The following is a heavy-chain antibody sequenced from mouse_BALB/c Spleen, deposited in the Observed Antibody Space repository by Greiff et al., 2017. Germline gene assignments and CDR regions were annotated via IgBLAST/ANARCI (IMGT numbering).Heavy chain of an antibody. CDR2: ISSGSSTI. D-gene: IGHD2-3*01. Sequence: EVKLQESGGGLVQPGGSRKLSCAASGFTFSSFGMHWVRQAPEEGLEWVAYISSGSSTIYYADTVKGRFTISRDNPKNTLFLQMTSLRSEDTAMYYCARDGYYDYYAMDYWGQGTSVTVSS. V-gene: IGHV5-17*02. J-gene: IGHJ4*01. CDR3: ARDGYYDYYAMDY. CDR1: GFTFSSFG.